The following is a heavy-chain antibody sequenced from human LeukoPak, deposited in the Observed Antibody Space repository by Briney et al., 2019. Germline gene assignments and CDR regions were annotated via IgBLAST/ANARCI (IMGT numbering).Heavy chain of an antibody. CDR2: IYYSGST. Sequence: SETLSLTCTVSGGSISPLYWGWIRQAPGKGLEFIGYIYYSGSTNFNPSLKSRVTLSVDTSKSQISLKLTSVTAADTAVYYCAKGGVAAKYYFDFWGQGTLVTVSS. CDR3: AKGGVAAKYYFDF. J-gene: IGHJ4*02. V-gene: IGHV4-59*11. CDR1: GGSISPLY. D-gene: IGHD3-10*01.